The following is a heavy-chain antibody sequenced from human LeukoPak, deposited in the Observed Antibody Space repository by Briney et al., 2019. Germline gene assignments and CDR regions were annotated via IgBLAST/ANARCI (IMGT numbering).Heavy chain of an antibody. Sequence: SETLSLTCAVYGGSFSGYYWSWIRQPPGKGLEWIGEINHSGSTNYNPSLKSRVPISVDTSKNQFSLKLSSVTAADTAVYYCARGRWVAAAGYWGQGTLVTVSS. CDR3: ARGRWVAAAGY. CDR2: INHSGST. J-gene: IGHJ4*02. D-gene: IGHD6-13*01. V-gene: IGHV4-34*01. CDR1: GGSFSGYY.